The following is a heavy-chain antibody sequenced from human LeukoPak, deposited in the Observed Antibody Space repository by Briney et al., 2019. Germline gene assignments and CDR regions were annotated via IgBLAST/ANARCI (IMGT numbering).Heavy chain of an antibody. CDR1: GFTFSTYD. J-gene: IGHJ4*02. D-gene: IGHD3-10*01. Sequence: GGSLRLSCAASGFTFSTYDMHWVRQAPGKGLEWVAIIWYDGSNTYYADSLKGRFTISRDNSKNTLYLQMNSLRAEDTAVYYCAIGSRSPEGGLLYVYWGQGTLVTVSS. V-gene: IGHV3-33*01. CDR3: AIGSRSPEGGLLYVY. CDR2: IWYDGSNT.